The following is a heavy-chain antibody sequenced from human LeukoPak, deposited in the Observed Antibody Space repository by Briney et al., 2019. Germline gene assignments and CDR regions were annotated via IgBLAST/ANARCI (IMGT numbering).Heavy chain of an antibody. CDR2: ISGGGDTT. D-gene: IGHD3-22*01. CDR1: GFSFSSYT. Sequence: GGSLRLSCSASGFSFSSYTMTWVRQAPGKGPEWVSIISGGGDTTFYTDSVKGRFTISRDNSKNTLYLQMNSLRVEDTAVYYCAKEMAVDYYDSSGYYGFDYWGQGTLVTVSS. CDR3: AKEMAVDYYDSSGYYGFDY. V-gene: IGHV3-23*01. J-gene: IGHJ4*02.